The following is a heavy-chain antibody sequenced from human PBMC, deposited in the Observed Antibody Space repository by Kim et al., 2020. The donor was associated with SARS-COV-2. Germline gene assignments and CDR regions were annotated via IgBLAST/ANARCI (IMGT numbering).Heavy chain of an antibody. CDR2: T. CDR3: TTIAAAGIDDY. Sequence: TDYAAPVKGRFTISRDDSKNTLYLQMNSLKTEDTAVYYCTTIAAAGIDDYWGQGTLVTVSS. J-gene: IGHJ4*02. V-gene: IGHV3-15*01. D-gene: IGHD6-13*01.